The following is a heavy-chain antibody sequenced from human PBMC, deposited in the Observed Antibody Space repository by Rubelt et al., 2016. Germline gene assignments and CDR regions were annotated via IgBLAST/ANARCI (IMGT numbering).Heavy chain of an antibody. CDR1: TFTFNTYA. CDR2: IRGSGGSI. CDR3: AQYTYGSYFFGMDV. Sequence: EVQLLESGGGLVQPGGSLRLSCAASTFTFNTYAMTWVRQAPGKGLQWVSAIRGSGGSIYYADSVRGRFTISRDNSNNTLYLQMNSLRAEDTAVYYWAQYTYGSYFFGMDVWGQGTTVTVSS. D-gene: IGHD5-18*01. V-gene: IGHV3-23*01. J-gene: IGHJ6*02.